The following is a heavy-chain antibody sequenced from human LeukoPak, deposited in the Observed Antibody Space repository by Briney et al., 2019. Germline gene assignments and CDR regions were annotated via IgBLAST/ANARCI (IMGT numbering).Heavy chain of an antibody. D-gene: IGHD3-9*01. CDR3: ASDRSVLRYFDRLAAGLNDY. V-gene: IGHV3-48*04. J-gene: IGHJ4*02. CDR2: TSSSSSTI. Sequence: PGGSLRLSCAASGFTFSGYDMSWVRQAPGKGLEWVSYTSSSSSTIYYADSVKSRFTISRDNAKNSLYLQMNSLRAEDTAVYYCASDRSVLRYFDRLAAGLNDYWGQGTLVTVSS. CDR1: GFTFSGYD.